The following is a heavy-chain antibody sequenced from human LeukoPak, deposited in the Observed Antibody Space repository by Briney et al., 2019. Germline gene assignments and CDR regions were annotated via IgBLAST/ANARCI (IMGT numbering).Heavy chain of an antibody. CDR2: INPIFGTA. D-gene: IGHD5-18*01. V-gene: IGHV1-69*05. CDR1: GGTFSSYA. J-gene: IGHJ4*02. Sequence: EASVKVSCKASGGTFSSYAIIWVRQAPGQGLEWMGGINPIFGTANYAQKFQGRVTITTDESTSTAYMELSSLRSEDTAVYYCARHADYSYDANWGQGTLVTVSS. CDR3: ARHADYSYDAN.